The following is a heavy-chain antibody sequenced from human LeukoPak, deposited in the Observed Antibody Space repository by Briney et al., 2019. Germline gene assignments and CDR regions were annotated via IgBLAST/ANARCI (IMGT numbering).Heavy chain of an antibody. J-gene: IGHJ4*02. CDR1: GFTFSSYA. Sequence: GGSLRLSCAASGFTFSSYAMSWVRQAPGKELEWVSAISGSGGSTYYADSVKGRFTISRDNSKNTLYLQMNSLRAEDTAVYYCAKVGGDYGYFDYWGQGTLVTVSS. D-gene: IGHD4-17*01. V-gene: IGHV3-23*01. CDR2: ISGSGGST. CDR3: AKVGGDYGYFDY.